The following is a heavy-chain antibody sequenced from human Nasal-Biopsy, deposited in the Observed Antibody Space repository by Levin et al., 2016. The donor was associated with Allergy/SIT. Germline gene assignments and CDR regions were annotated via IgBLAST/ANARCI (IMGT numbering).Heavy chain of an antibody. V-gene: IGHV3-23*01. CDR1: GLTFRIYD. D-gene: IGHD1-26*01. CDR3: GPRWEFNAYYQMGV. CDR2: ISGSGTMK. Sequence: GGSLRLSCVVSGLTFRIYDVSWVRQAPGKGLEWVSDISGSGTMKHYADSVKGRFSISRDNSRNTVYLQMDNLRVEDTAVYSCGPRWEFNAYYQMGVWGQGTTVTVS. J-gene: IGHJ6*02.